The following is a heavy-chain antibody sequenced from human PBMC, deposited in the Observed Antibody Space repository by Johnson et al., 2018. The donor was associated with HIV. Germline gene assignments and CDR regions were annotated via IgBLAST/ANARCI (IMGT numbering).Heavy chain of an antibody. CDR1: GFTVSSNY. Sequence: VQLVEYGGGVVRPGGSLRLSCAASGFTVSSNYMSWVRQAPGKGLEWVSVIYSGGKTYYADSVKGRFTISRDNSKNTLYLQMNSLRAEDTAVYYCARKRWGPLDAFDIWGQGTMVTVSS. D-gene: IGHD3-16*01. J-gene: IGHJ3*02. V-gene: IGHV3-53*01. CDR3: ARKRWGPLDAFDI. CDR2: IYSGGKT.